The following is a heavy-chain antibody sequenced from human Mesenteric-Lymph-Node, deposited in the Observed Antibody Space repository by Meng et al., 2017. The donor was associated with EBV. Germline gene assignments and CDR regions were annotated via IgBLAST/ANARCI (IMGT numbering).Heavy chain of an antibody. D-gene: IGHD6-19*01. CDR1: GGSISSGGYY. Sequence: VQLQELGPDMVEPSQPLSLHCAVSGGSISSGGYYWSWIRQPPGKGLEWIGYIYYSGSTYYNPSLKSRVTISVDTSKNQFSLKLSSVTAADTAVYYCARVEQWLLYFDYWGQGTLVTVSS. CDR3: ARVEQWLLYFDY. J-gene: IGHJ4*02. CDR2: IYYSGST. V-gene: IGHV4-30-4*01.